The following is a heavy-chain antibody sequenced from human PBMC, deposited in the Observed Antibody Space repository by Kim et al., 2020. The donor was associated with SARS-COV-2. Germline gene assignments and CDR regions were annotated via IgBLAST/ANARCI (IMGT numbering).Heavy chain of an antibody. Sequence: GESLKISCKGSGYSFTSYWIGWVRQMPGKGLEWMGIIYPGDSDTRYSPSFQGQVTISADKSNSTAYLQWSSLKASDTAMYYCALQQQDYGSGSYYWAFDIWGQGTMVTGSS. D-gene: IGHD3-10*01. CDR3: ALQQQDYGSGSYYWAFDI. CDR1: GYSFTSYW. CDR2: IYPGDSDT. J-gene: IGHJ3*02. V-gene: IGHV5-51*01.